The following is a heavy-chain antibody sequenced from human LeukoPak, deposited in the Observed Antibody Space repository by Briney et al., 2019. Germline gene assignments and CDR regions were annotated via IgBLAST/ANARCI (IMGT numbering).Heavy chain of an antibody. CDR1: GFTFSSYS. V-gene: IGHV3-48*04. J-gene: IGHJ5*02. CDR2: ISSSSSTI. Sequence: PGGSLRLSCAASGFTFSSYSMNWVRQAPGKGLEWVSYISSSSSTIYYADAVKGRFTISRDNAKNSLYLQMNSLRAEDTAVYYCARDGDCSGGSCWPRGFDPWGQGTLVTVSS. D-gene: IGHD2-15*01. CDR3: ARDGDCSGGSCWPRGFDP.